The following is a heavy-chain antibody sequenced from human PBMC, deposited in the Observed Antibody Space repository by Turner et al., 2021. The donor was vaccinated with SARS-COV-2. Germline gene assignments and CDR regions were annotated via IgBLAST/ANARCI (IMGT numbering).Heavy chain of an antibody. D-gene: IGHD1-26*01. Sequence: QLQLQESGPGLVKPSETLSLPCPVPGGSISSSSYYWGWIRQPPGKGLEWIGSIYYSGSTYYNPSLKSRVTISVDTSKNQFSLKLSSVTAADTAVYYCAGEVVVLTTTHYGMDVWGQGTTVTVSS. CDR3: AGEVVVLTTTHYGMDV. CDR1: GGSISSSSYY. V-gene: IGHV4-39*01. CDR2: IYYSGST. J-gene: IGHJ6*02.